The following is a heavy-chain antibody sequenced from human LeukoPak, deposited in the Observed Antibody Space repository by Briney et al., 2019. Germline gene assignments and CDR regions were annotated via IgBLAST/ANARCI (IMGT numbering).Heavy chain of an antibody. J-gene: IGHJ5*02. CDR1: GFTSSSYW. Sequence: PGGSLRLSCAASGFTSSSYWMHWVRQAPGKGLVWVSRINSDGSSTSYADSVKGRFTISRDNAKNTLYLQMNSLRAEDTAVYYCARGSRGSWFDPWGQGTLVTVSS. CDR3: ARGSRGSWFDP. V-gene: IGHV3-74*01. D-gene: IGHD6-13*01. CDR2: INSDGSST.